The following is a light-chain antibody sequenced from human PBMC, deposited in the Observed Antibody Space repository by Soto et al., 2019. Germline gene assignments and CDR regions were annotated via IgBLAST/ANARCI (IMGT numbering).Light chain of an antibody. CDR3: QQYSSYST. V-gene: IGKV1-5*01. CDR2: DAS. J-gene: IGKJ1*01. CDR1: QSISSW. Sequence: DIQMTQSPSTLSASVGDRVTITCRASQSISSWLAWYQQKPGKAPKLLIYDASSLESGVPSRLSGSGYGTEFALTISSMQPEDFATYYCQQYSSYSTFGHGTKVDIK.